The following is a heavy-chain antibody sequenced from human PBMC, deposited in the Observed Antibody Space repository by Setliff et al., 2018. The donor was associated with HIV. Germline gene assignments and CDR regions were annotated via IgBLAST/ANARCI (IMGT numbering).Heavy chain of an antibody. Sequence: PGGSLRLSCAASGFTFSTYPMYWVRQAPGKGLEWVAVISYDGNNKYYTDSVKGRFTISRDDSKNTLYLQMNSLRAEDTAVYSCARDQFDFWCGYQFFYGMDVWGQGTTVTVSS. CDR3: ARDQFDFWCGYQFFYGMDV. D-gene: IGHD3-3*01. CDR1: GFTFSTYP. CDR2: ISYDGNNK. V-gene: IGHV3-30*04. J-gene: IGHJ6*02.